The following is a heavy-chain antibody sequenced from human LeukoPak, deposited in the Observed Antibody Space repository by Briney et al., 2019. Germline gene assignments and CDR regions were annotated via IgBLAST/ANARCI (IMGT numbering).Heavy chain of an antibody. CDR2: IYYSGNT. J-gene: IGHJ5*02. Sequence: SETLSLTCTVSGDSISTYYWSWIRQPPERGLEWIGHIYYSGNTNYNPSLKSRVTISVDTSKNQFSLDLTSVTAADTAVYYCARLSWSGSSYHWFVPWGQGTLVTVSS. V-gene: IGHV4-59*08. D-gene: IGHD3-3*01. CDR1: GDSISTYY. CDR3: ARLSWSGSSYHWFVP.